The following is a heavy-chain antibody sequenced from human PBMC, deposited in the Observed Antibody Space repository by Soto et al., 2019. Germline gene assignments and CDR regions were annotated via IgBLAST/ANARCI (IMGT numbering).Heavy chain of an antibody. Sequence: EVQLVESGGGLVQPGGSLRLSCAASGFTFSSYSMNWVRQAPGKGLEWVSYISSSSSTIYYADSVKGRFTISRDNAKNSLYLQMNSLRAEDPAVYYCARETAAAGPINYHYYMDVWGKGTTVTVSS. CDR3: ARETAAAGPINYHYYMDV. D-gene: IGHD6-13*01. CDR2: ISSSSSTI. CDR1: GFTFSSYS. J-gene: IGHJ6*03. V-gene: IGHV3-48*01.